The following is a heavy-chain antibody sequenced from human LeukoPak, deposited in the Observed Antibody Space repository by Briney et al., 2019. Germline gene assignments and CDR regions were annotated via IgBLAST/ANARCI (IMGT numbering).Heavy chain of an antibody. CDR1: GYTFTSYG. CDR2: ISAYNGNT. CDR3: ARDSGPYGDYGEYIFDY. Sequence: ASVKVSCKASGYTFTSYGISWVRQAPGQGLEWMGWISAYNGNTNYAQKRQGRVTMTTDTSTSTAYMELWSLRSDDTAVYYCARDSGPYGDYGEYIFDYWGQGTLVTVSS. J-gene: IGHJ4*02. D-gene: IGHD4-17*01. V-gene: IGHV1-18*01.